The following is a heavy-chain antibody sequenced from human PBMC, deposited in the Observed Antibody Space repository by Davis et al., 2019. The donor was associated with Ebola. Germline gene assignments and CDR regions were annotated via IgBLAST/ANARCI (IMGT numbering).Heavy chain of an antibody. CDR1: GLIFNNYW. D-gene: IGHD2-21*02. J-gene: IGHJ4*02. Sequence: GESLKISCAASGLIFNNYWMSWIRQAPGKGPEWVAIIKEDGGEKYYVDSVKGRFTISRDDAKNMLYLQMNSLRDEDTGVYYCARDGDDAVDLDYWGQGTQVTVSS. CDR2: IKEDGGEK. CDR3: ARDGDDAVDLDY. V-gene: IGHV3-7*01.